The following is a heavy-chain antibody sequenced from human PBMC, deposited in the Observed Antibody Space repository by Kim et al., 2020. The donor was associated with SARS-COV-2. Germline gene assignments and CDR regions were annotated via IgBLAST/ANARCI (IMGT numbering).Heavy chain of an antibody. CDR3: ATHAGHTTPYIFDY. J-gene: IGHJ4*02. V-gene: IGHV1-69*13. D-gene: IGHD1-1*01. CDR2: IVPIFGAA. CDR1: GGTFNTYT. Sequence: SVKVSCKASGGTFNTYTFSWVRQAPGQGLEWMGGIVPIFGAANYAQNFQVRVTITADDSTSTTSMELSSLRSEDTAVYYCATHAGHTTPYIFDYWGPGTLVTVSS.